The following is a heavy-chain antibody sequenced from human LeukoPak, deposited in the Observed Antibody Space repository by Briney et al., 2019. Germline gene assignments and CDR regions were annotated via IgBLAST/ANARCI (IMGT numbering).Heavy chain of an antibody. J-gene: IGHJ4*02. CDR2: ISYDGSNK. CDR3: ARDKPPNTALDY. V-gene: IGHV3-30*19. D-gene: IGHD5-18*01. Sequence: GGSLRLSRAASGFTFSSYGMHWVRQAPGKGLEWVAVISYDGSNKYYADSVKGRFTISRDNSKNTLYLQMNSLRAEDTAVYYCARDKPPNTALDYWGQGTLVTVSS. CDR1: GFTFSSYG.